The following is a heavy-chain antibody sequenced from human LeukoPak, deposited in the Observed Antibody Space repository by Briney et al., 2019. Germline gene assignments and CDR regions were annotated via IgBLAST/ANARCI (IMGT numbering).Heavy chain of an antibody. J-gene: IGHJ4*02. CDR1: GFSASNNY. V-gene: IGHV3-66*01. CDR3: ARVAYTSSWGERYFNY. Sequence: PGGSLRLSCVTSGFSASNNYMSWVRQAPGKGLEWVSVISSAGGTYYADSVKARFTISRDISKDTLFLLMNSLTVEDTAIYYCARVAYTSSWGERYFNYWGQGTLVTVSS. CDR2: ISSAGGT. D-gene: IGHD2-15*01.